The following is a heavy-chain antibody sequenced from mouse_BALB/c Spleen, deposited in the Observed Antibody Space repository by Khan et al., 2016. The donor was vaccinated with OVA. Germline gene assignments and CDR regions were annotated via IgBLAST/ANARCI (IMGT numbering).Heavy chain of an antibody. Sequence: EVQLVESGPGLVKPSQSLSLTCTVTGYSITSEYAWNWIRQFPGNKLEWMGYINYSGNNRFNPSLKSRTSITRDTSKNQFFLHLNSVTTEDTATYFCARKDYYDYDPFPDWGQGTLVTVSA. CDR3: ARKDYYDYDPFPD. CDR2: INYSGNN. CDR1: GYSITSEYA. V-gene: IGHV3-2*02. D-gene: IGHD2-4*01. J-gene: IGHJ3*01.